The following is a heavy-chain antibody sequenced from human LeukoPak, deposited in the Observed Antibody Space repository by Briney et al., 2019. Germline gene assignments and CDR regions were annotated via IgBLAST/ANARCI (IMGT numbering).Heavy chain of an antibody. CDR2: ISAYNGNT. V-gene: IGHV1-18*01. CDR1: GYTFTSYD. CDR3: ASQLYSSSWYYAFDI. D-gene: IGHD6-13*01. Sequence: ASVKVSCKASGYTFTSYDINWVRQATGQGLEWMGWISAYNGNTNYAQKLQGGVTMTTDTSTSTAYMELRSLRSDDTAVYYCASQLYSSSWYYAFDIWGQGTMVTVSS. J-gene: IGHJ3*02.